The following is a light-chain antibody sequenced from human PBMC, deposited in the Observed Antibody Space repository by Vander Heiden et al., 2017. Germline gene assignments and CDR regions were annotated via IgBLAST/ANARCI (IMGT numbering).Light chain of an antibody. CDR2: SAT. CDR3: QQLDNYPVT. CDR1: QAISDS. J-gene: IGKJ5*01. Sequence: AIQLPQPPSSLSASVGDRVTTTSSASQAISDSLAWYQHTPGRAPKLLIYSATVLQSGVPSRFSGSGSGTDFTHTINSLQPEDFATYCNQQLDNYPVTFGQGTRLEIK. V-gene: IGKV1D-13*01.